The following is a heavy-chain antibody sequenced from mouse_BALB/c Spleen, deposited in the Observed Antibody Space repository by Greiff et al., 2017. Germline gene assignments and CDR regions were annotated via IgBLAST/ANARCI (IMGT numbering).Heavy chain of an antibody. CDR2: ISDGGSYT. J-gene: IGHJ3*01. Sequence: EVKLVESGGGLVKPGGSLKLSCAASGFTFSDYYMYWVRQTPEKRLEWVATISDGGSYTYYPDSVKGRVTISRDNAKNNLYLQLSSLKSEDTAMYYCARDHEYGGGAWFAYWGQGTLVTVSA. D-gene: IGHD1-2*01. CDR3: ARDHEYGGGAWFAY. V-gene: IGHV5-4*02. CDR1: GFTFSDYY.